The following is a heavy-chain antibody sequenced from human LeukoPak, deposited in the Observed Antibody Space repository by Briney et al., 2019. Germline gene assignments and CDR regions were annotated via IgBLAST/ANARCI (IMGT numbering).Heavy chain of an antibody. CDR1: GFTFITYD. CDR2: IRYDGSST. V-gene: IGHV3-30*02. D-gene: IGHD3-10*01. J-gene: IGHJ4*02. Sequence: GGSLRLSCAASGFTFITYDMHWVRQAPGKGLEWVASIRYDGSSTYYADSVKGRFTISRDNSKNTLYLQMSSLRADDTALYYCAKDYYYGSGSPYYWGQGTLVTVSS. CDR3: AKDYYYGSGSPYY.